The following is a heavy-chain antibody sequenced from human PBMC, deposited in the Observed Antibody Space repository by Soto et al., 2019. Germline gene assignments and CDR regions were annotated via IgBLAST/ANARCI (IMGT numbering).Heavy chain of an antibody. Sequence: ASVKVSSKACGYTFTGDYMHWLRQAPEQGREWIEWINPNSGGTNYAQKFQGRVTMTRETSISPAYMELSRLRSDDTAVYYCARAYCSGGSCREYYGMDVWGQGTTVTVSS. J-gene: IGHJ6*02. CDR3: ARAYCSGGSCREYYGMDV. CDR2: INPNSGGT. V-gene: IGHV1-2*02. D-gene: IGHD2-15*01. CDR1: GYTFTGDY.